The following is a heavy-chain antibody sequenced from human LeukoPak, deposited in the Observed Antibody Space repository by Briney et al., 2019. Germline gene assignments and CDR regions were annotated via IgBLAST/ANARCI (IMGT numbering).Heavy chain of an antibody. CDR3: ARSVAGGRRGFDY. J-gene: IGHJ4*02. D-gene: IGHD6-19*01. Sequence: PGGSLRLSCAASEFTFSSYWMTWVRQAPGKGLEWVANIKQDGSEKYYVDSVKGRFTISRDNARNSLYLQMSSLRAEDTAVYYCARSVAGGRRGFDYWGQGTLVTVSS. CDR1: EFTFSSYW. V-gene: IGHV3-7*01. CDR2: IKQDGSEK.